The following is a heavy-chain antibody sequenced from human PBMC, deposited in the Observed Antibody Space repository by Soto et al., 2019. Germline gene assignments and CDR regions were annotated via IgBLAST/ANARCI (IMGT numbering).Heavy chain of an antibody. V-gene: IGHV4-59*01. CDR2: IYYSGST. D-gene: IGHD6-6*01. J-gene: IGHJ6*02. CDR1: GYSSSSYF. Sequence: QVQLQESGPGLVKPSETLSLTCSVSGYSSSSYFWSWIRQPPGKGLEWIASIYYSGSTNYNPSLNSRVTASVDTSKNVVSLRLSSVTAADTAVYYCALCKAVRHYYGMDVWGPGTTVTVSS. CDR3: ALCKAVRHYYGMDV.